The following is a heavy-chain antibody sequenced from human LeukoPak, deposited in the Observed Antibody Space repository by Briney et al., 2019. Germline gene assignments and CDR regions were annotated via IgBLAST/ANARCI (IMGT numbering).Heavy chain of an antibody. V-gene: IGHV1-46*01. CDR2: INPSGGST. CDR1: GYTFTSYY. CDR3: ARGKGVMITFGGVMGY. D-gene: IGHD3-16*01. Sequence: ASVKASCKASGYTFTSYYMHWVRQAPGQGLEWMGIINPSGGSTSYAQKFQGRVTMTRDTSTSTVYMELSSLRFEDTAVYYCARGKGVMITFGGVMGYWGQGTLVTVSS. J-gene: IGHJ4*02.